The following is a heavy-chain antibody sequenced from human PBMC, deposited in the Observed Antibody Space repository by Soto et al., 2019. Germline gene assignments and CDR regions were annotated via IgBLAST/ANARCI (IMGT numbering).Heavy chain of an antibody. D-gene: IGHD6-13*01. CDR3: VTAAAGPRGGFDP. V-gene: IGHV3-11*03. CDR1: GFTFSTYA. CDR2: ISSSSSYT. J-gene: IGHJ5*02. Sequence: GGSLRLSCAASGFTFSTYAMAWVRQAPGKGLEWVSYISSSSSYTNYADSVKGRFTISRDNAKNSLYLQMNSLRAEDTAVYYCVTAAAGPRGGFDPWGQGTLVTVSS.